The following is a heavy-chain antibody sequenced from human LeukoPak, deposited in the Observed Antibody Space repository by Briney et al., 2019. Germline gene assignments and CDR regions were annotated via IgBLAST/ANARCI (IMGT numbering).Heavy chain of an antibody. J-gene: IGHJ4*02. CDR3: TTGDGGSSFDY. Sequence: PGGSLRLSCAASGFTVSSNYMSWVRQAPGKGLEWVSVIYSGGSTDYADSVKGRFTISRDNSKNTLYLQMNSLRAEDTAVYYCTTGDGGSSFDYWGQGTLVTVSS. D-gene: IGHD4-23*01. V-gene: IGHV3-53*01. CDR2: IYSGGST. CDR1: GFTVSSNY.